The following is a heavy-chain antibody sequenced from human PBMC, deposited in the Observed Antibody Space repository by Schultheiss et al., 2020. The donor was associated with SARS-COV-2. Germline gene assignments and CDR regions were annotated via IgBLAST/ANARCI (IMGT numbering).Heavy chain of an antibody. CDR3: ATLTFGVY. D-gene: IGHD2/OR15-2a*01. CDR1: GFTFSSYA. J-gene: IGHJ4*02. Sequence: GGSLRLSCAASGFTFSSYAMHWVRQAPGKGLEWVAVISYDGSNKYYADSVKGRFTISRDNSKNTLYLQMNSLRAEDTAVYYCATLTFGVYWGQGTLVTVSS. V-gene: IGHV3-30-3*01. CDR2: ISYDGSNK.